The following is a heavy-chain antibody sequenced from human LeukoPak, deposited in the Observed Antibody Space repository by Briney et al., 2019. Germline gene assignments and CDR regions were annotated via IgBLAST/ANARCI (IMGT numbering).Heavy chain of an antibody. CDR3: ARDRLVWNLPDY. CDR1: GFTFSSYE. CDR2: ISSSGSSI. Sequence: GGSLRLSCAASGFTFSSYEMNWGREAPGEGLGWISYISSSGSSISYADSVKGRFNISRDNTKNSLNRQMNSLRAEDTAVYYCARDRLVWNLPDYWGQGTLVTVSS. D-gene: IGHD1-7*01. V-gene: IGHV3-48*03. J-gene: IGHJ4*02.